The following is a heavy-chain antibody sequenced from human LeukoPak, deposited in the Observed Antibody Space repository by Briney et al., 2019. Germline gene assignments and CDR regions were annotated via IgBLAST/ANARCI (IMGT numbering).Heavy chain of an antibody. V-gene: IGHV3-7*01. CDR2: IKQDGSEK. CDR1: EFTFNNYW. Sequence: GGSLRLSCAASEFTFNNYWMSWVRQAPGKGLEWVANIKQDGSEKYYVDSVKGRFTISRDNAKNSLYLQMNSLRAEDTAVYYCARDRRAPYYGFRSGYIDHYYMDVWGKGTTVTVSS. J-gene: IGHJ6*03. D-gene: IGHD3-3*01. CDR3: ARDRRAPYYGFRSGYIDHYYMDV.